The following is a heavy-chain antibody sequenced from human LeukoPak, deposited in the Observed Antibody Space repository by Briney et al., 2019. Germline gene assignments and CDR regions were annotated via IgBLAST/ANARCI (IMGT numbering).Heavy chain of an antibody. CDR2: ISSSSSYI. CDR3: ARDVVGYWTDTLGYYFDY. V-gene: IGHV3-21*01. CDR1: GFTFSSYS. J-gene: IGHJ4*02. D-gene: IGHD1-1*01. Sequence: GGSLRLSCAASGFTFSSYSMNWVRQAPGKGLEWVSSISSSSSYIYYADSVKGRFTISRDNAKNSLYLQMNSLRAEDTAVYYCARDVVGYWTDTLGYYFDYWGQGTLVTVSS.